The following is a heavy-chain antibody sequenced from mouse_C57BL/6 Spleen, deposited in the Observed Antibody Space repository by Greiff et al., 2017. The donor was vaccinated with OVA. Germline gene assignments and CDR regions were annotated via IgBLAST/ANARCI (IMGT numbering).Heavy chain of an antibody. V-gene: IGHV5-6*01. CDR3: ARAYSNYWYFDV. Sequence: EVMLVESGGDLVKPGGSLKLSCAASGFTFSSYGMSWVRQTPDKRLEWVATISSGGSYTYYPDSVKGRFTLSRDNAKNTLYLQMSSLKSEDTAMYYCARAYSNYWYFDVWGTGTTVTVSS. J-gene: IGHJ1*03. CDR1: GFTFSSYG. CDR2: ISSGGSYT. D-gene: IGHD2-5*01.